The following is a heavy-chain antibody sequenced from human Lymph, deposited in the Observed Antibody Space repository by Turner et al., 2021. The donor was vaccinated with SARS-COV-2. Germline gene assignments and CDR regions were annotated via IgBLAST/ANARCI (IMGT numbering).Heavy chain of an antibody. V-gene: IGHV3-30*04. J-gene: IGHJ5*01. CDR1: GFTFSSYV. CDR3: ARGVPEFDS. D-gene: IGHD2-2*01. CDR2: ISYDGSNK. Sequence: QVQLVECGGGVVQPGRSLRLSCAASGFTFSSYVMHWVRQAPGEGLEWVAVISYDGSNKYYADSVKGRFTISRDYSKNTLYLQMNSLRAEDTAIYYCARGVPEFDSWGQGTLVTVSS.